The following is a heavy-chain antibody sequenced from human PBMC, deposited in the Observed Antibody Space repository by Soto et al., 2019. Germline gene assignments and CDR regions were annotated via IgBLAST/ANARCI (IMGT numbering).Heavy chain of an antibody. D-gene: IGHD3-9*01. J-gene: IGHJ6*02. CDR1: GYTFTGYY. CDR2: INPNSGGT. V-gene: IGHV1-2*04. Sequence: ASVKVSCKASGYTFTGYYMHWVRQAPGQGLEWMGWINPNSGGTNYAQKFQGWVTMTRDTSISTAYMELSRLRSDDTAVYYCARDGYDILTGYYPMYYYGMDVWGQGTTVTVS. CDR3: ARDGYDILTGYYPMYYYGMDV.